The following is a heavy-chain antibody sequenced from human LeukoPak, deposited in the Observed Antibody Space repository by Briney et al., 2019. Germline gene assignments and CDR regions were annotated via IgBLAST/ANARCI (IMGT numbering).Heavy chain of an antibody. CDR2: ISVGSNYI. CDR3: ARLRRNSDRSGYYYYYDY. CDR1: GYTFSSYS. V-gene: IGHV3-21*01. D-gene: IGHD3-22*01. Sequence: GGSLRLSCAASGYTFSSYSINWVRQAPGKGLEWVSSISVGSNYIYYADSVRGRFGISRDDARNSLYLQMDSLRGDDTAVYYCARLRRNSDRSGYYYYYDYWGQRTLVTVSS. J-gene: IGHJ4*02.